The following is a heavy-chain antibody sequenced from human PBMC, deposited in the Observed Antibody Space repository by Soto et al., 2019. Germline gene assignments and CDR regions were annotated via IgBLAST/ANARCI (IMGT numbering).Heavy chain of an antibody. V-gene: IGHV4-4*07. D-gene: IGHD3-16*01. CDR3: ARDSFGGAPYYYYAMDV. Sequence: STTLSVTCAVSVGSISNYYWSWIRQPAGKGLEWIGRIDISGSTNHNPSLKSRVTMSVDMSKNQFSLKVSSVTAADTAVYYCARDSFGGAPYYYYAMDVWGQGITVTVSS. CDR1: VGSISNYY. J-gene: IGHJ6*02. CDR2: IDISGST.